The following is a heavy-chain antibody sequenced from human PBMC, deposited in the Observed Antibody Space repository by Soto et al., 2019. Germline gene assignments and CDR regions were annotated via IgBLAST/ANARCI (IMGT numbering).Heavy chain of an antibody. Sequence: GGSLRLSCAASGFTFSSYAMNWVRQAPGKGLEWVSVISGSDSSTYYADSVKGRFTISRDNSKNTLYLYMNSLRADDTAVYYCASQTTPSEIYYYWGHGTLVTVSS. J-gene: IGHJ4*01. CDR3: ASQTTPSEIYYY. V-gene: IGHV3-23*01. CDR2: ISGSDSST. CDR1: GFTFSSYA. D-gene: IGHD2-15*01.